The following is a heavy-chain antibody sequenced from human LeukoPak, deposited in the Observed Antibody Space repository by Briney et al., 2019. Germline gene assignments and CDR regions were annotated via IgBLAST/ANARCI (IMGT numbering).Heavy chain of an antibody. D-gene: IGHD6-19*01. V-gene: IGHV3-23*01. CDR1: GFTLSSYA. Sequence: GGSLRLSCAASGFTLSSYAMSWVRQAPGKGLEWVSAISGSGGSTYYADSVKGRFTISRDNSKNTLYLQMNSLRAEDTAVYYCAKRGRSSGWYYFDYWGQGTLVTVSS. CDR3: AKRGRSSGWYYFDY. J-gene: IGHJ4*02. CDR2: ISGSGGST.